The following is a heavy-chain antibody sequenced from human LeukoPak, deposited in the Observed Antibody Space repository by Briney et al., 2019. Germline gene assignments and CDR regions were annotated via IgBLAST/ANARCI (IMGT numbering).Heavy chain of an antibody. CDR2: ISAYNGNT. CDR3: ATYSSGWYRDY. J-gene: IGHJ4*02. D-gene: IGHD6-19*01. V-gene: IGHV1-18*01. Sequence: ASVKVSCKASGGTFSSYAISWVRQAPGQGLEWMGWISAYNGNTNYAQKLHGRVTMTTDTSTSTAYMELRSLRSDDTAVYYCATYSSGWYRDYWGQGTLVTVSS. CDR1: GGTFSSYA.